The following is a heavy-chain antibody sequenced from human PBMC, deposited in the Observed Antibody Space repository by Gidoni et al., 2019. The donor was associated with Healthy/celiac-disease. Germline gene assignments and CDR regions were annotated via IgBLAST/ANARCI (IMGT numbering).Heavy chain of an antibody. CDR2: IYYSGST. V-gene: IGHV4-59*01. Sequence: QVQLQESGPGLVKPSETLSLTCTVPGGSISSYYWSWIRQPPGKGLEWIGYIYYSGSTNYNPSLKSRVTISVNTSKNQFSLKLSSVTAADTAVYYCARDLLVQGVKNWGQGTMVTVSS. J-gene: IGHJ3*01. CDR1: GGSISSYY. CDR3: ARDLLVQGVKN. D-gene: IGHD3-10*01.